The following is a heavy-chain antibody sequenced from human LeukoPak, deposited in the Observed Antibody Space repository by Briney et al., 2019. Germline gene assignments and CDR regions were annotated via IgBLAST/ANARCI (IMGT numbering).Heavy chain of an antibody. CDR2: IWYDGSNK. CDR1: GFTFSSYG. CDR3: ARDGEQLDLDY. V-gene: IGHV3-33*01. D-gene: IGHD6-6*01. Sequence: PGGSLRLSCAASGFTFSSYGMHWVRQAPGKGLEWVAVIWYDGSNKYYADSVKGRFTISRDNSKNTLYLQMNSLRAEDTAVYYCARDGEQLDLDYWGQGTLVTVSS. J-gene: IGHJ4*02.